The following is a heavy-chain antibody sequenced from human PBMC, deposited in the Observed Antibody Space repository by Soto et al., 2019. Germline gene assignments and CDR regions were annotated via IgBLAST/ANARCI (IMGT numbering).Heavy chain of an antibody. D-gene: IGHD3-9*01. CDR1: GGSIGTYY. CDR2: IYYRGNT. Sequence: QVQLPESGPGLVKPSKTLSLTCTVSGGSIGTYYWSWIRQPPGQGLEWIGYIYYRGNTDYNPSLKSRVTISLDTPKNQFSLKLSSVTAADTAVYYCARHPGYYDILTGYTTYYFDYWGQGILVTVSS. CDR3: ARHPGYYDILTGYTTYYFDY. V-gene: IGHV4-59*08. J-gene: IGHJ4*02.